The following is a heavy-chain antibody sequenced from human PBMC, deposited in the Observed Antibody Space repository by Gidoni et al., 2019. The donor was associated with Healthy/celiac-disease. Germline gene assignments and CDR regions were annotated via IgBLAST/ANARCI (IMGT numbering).Heavy chain of an antibody. CDR1: GFTFSSYD. V-gene: IGHV3-13*01. D-gene: IGHD6-13*01. CDR3: ARSGSPHSSSWYYFDY. Sequence: EVQLVESGGGLVQHGGSLRLSCAASGFTFSSYDMHWVRQATGKGLEWVAAIGTAGDTYYPGSVKGRFTISRENAKNSLYLQMNSLRAGDTAVYYCARSGSPHSSSWYYFDYWGQGTLVTVSS. CDR2: IGTAGDT. J-gene: IGHJ4*02.